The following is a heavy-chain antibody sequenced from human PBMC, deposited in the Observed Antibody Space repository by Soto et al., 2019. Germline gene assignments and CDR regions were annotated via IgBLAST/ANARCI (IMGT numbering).Heavy chain of an antibody. CDR1: GGSISSGGYY. D-gene: IGHD3-22*01. J-gene: IGHJ4*02. CDR3: ASVLRGQWLLLG. Sequence: SSETLSLTCTVSGGSISSGGYYWSWIRQHPGKGLEWIGYIYYSGSTYYNPSLKSRVTISVDTSKNQFSLKLSSVTAADTAVYYCASVLRGQWLLLGWGQGTLVTVSS. V-gene: IGHV4-31*03. CDR2: IYYSGST.